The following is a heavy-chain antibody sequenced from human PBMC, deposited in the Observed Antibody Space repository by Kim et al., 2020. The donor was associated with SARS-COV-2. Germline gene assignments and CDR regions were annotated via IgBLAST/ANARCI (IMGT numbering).Heavy chain of an antibody. CDR3: TTELGVYDFWSGYKTSYYFDY. CDR2: IKSKTDGGTT. D-gene: IGHD3-3*01. J-gene: IGHJ4*02. CDR1: GFTFSNAW. Sequence: GGSLRLSCAASGFTFSNAWMSWVRQAPGKGLEWVGRIKSKTDGGTTDYAAPVKGRFTISRDDSKNTLYLQMNSLKTEDTAVYYCTTELGVYDFWSGYKTSYYFDYWGQGTLVTVSS. V-gene: IGHV3-15*01.